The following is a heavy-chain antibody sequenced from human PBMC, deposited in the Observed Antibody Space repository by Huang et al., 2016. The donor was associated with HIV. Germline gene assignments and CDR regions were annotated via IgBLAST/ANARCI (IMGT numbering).Heavy chain of an antibody. CDR2: VYQGGST. V-gene: IGHV4-39*01. Sequence: QLQLQESGPGQVKPSETLSLTCTVSGDFISSTNYYWGWIRQSPGKGLEWVGSVYQGGSTYDNPSLKSRVTVSVDTSRNQFSLRLNSVTAADTAVYYCASQHIGAAATWFWGRGTQVAVSS. D-gene: IGHD6-13*01. CDR3: ASQHIGAAATWF. CDR1: GDFISSTNYY. J-gene: IGHJ4*02.